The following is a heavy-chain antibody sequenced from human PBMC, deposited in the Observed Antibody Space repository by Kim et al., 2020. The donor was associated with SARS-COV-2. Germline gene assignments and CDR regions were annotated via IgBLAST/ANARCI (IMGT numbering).Heavy chain of an antibody. CDR1: GGSISSGGYY. J-gene: IGHJ4*02. V-gene: IGHV4-31*03. Sequence: SETLSLTCTVSGGSISSGGYYWSWIRQHPGKGPEWIGYIYYSGSTYYNPSLKSRVTISVDTSKNQFSLKLSSVTAADTAVYYCARAPGLGTMIVVVTHFDYWGQGTLVTVSS. CDR3: ARAPGLGTMIVVVTHFDY. CDR2: IYYSGST. D-gene: IGHD3-22*01.